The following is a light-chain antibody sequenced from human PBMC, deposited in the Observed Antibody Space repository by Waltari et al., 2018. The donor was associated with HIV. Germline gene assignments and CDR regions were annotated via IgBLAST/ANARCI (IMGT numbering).Light chain of an antibody. CDR2: KVS. Sequence: DVVMTQSPLSLPVTLGQPASISCRSSHSLVYSDGNTFLNWFLQRPGQSPRRLIYKVSNRDSGVPDRFSGSGSGTDFTLKISRVEAEDIGVYYCMQGTHGVTFGGGTKVEIK. CDR1: HSLVYSDGNTF. J-gene: IGKJ4*01. CDR3: MQGTHGVT. V-gene: IGKV2-30*01.